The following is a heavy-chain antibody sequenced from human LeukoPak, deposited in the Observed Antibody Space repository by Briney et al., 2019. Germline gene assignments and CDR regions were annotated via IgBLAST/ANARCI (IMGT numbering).Heavy chain of an antibody. CDR1: GFTFSSYA. V-gene: IGHV3-30*04. Sequence: PGRSLRLSCAASGFTFSSYAMHWVRQAPGKGLEWVAVISYDGSNKYYADSVKGRFTISRDNSKNTLYLQMNSLRAEDTAVYYCARDPRLFYFDYWGQGTLVTVSS. D-gene: IGHD2-21*02. CDR2: ISYDGSNK. CDR3: ARDPRLFYFDY. J-gene: IGHJ4*02.